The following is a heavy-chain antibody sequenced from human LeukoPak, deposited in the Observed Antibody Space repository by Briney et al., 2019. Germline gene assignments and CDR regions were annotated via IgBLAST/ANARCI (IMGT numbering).Heavy chain of an antibody. V-gene: IGHV3-53*01. Sequence: GGSLRLSCVASGFTVSSNYMSWVRQAPGKGLEWVSVIYSGGSTYYADSVKGRFIISRDNSKNMLYLQMNSLRAEDTAVYYCAKEGKTRTWNYSQAKPVYWGQGTLVTVSS. CDR1: GFTVSSNY. CDR2: IYSGGST. J-gene: IGHJ4*02. CDR3: AKEGKTRTWNYSQAKPVY. D-gene: IGHD1-7*01.